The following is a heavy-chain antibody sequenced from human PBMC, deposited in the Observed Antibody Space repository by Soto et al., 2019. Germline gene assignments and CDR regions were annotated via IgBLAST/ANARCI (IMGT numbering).Heavy chain of an antibody. D-gene: IGHD2-2*01. CDR3: ARAIVVVPAAPFYWENWFDP. CDR2: IIPIFGTA. CDR1: GGTFSSYA. J-gene: IGHJ5*02. Sequence: QVQLVQSGAEVKKPGSSVKVSCKASGGTFSSYAISWVRQAPGQGLEWMGGIIPIFGTANYAQKFQGRVTITADESTSTAYMELSSLRSEDTAVYYCARAIVVVPAAPFYWENWFDPLGQVTLVTVSS. V-gene: IGHV1-69*01.